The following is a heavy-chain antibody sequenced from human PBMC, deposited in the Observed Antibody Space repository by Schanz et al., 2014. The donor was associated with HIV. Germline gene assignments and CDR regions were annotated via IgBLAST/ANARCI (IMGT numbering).Heavy chain of an antibody. J-gene: IGHJ4*02. CDR1: GFTFSTND. D-gene: IGHD5-18*01. V-gene: IGHV3-30*18. CDR3: AKAGLFFGQLWLGFFDY. Sequence: QVQLVESGGGVVQPGRALRLSCAASGFTFSTNDMHWVRQVPGKGREWVAAISHNGNNDYYAESVKGRVTISRDNSKNTLYLQMNNLKTEDTAVYYCAKAGLFFGQLWLGFFDYWGQGAQVTVSS. CDR2: ISHNGNND.